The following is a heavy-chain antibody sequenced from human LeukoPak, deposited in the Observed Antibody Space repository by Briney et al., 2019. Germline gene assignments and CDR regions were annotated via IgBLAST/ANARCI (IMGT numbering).Heavy chain of an antibody. CDR3: AKDRGQLVNWFDP. J-gene: IGHJ5*02. D-gene: IGHD6-13*01. CDR1: GFTFSSYG. V-gene: IGHV3-30*18. Sequence: GGSLRLSCAASGFTFSSYGIHWVRQAPGKGLEWVAVISYDGSNKYYADSVKGRFTISRDNSKNTLYLQMNSLRAEDTAVYYCAKDRGQLVNWFDPWGQGTLVTVSS. CDR2: ISYDGSNK.